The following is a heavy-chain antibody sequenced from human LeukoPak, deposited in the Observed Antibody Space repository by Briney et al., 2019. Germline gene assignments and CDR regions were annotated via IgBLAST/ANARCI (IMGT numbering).Heavy chain of an antibody. Sequence: GGSLRLSCAASGFTVSSNYMSWVRQARGKGLEWVSVIYSGGSTYYADSVKGRFTISRDRSKNTLYLQMNTLRAEDTAVYYCARDLFPYAFDIWGQGTMVTVSS. CDR3: ARDLFPYAFDI. CDR1: GFTVSSNY. CDR2: IYSGGST. J-gene: IGHJ3*02. D-gene: IGHD2-21*01. V-gene: IGHV3-66*02.